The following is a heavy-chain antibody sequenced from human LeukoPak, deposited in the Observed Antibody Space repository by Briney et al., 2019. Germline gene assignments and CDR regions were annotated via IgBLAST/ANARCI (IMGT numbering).Heavy chain of an antibody. CDR2: IYTSGST. Sequence: SETLSLTCTVSGGSISSYYWSWIRQPAGKGLEWIGRIYTSGSTNYNPSLKSRVTMSVDTSKNQFSLKLSSVTAADTAVYYCARRYDLDYDPIASVPRYGMDVWGQGTTVTVSS. V-gene: IGHV4-4*07. CDR1: GGSISSYY. D-gene: IGHD3-16*01. CDR3: ARRYDLDYDPIASVPRYGMDV. J-gene: IGHJ6*02.